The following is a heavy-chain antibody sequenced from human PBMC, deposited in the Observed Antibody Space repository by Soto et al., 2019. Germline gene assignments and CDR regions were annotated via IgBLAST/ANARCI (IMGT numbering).Heavy chain of an antibody. Sequence: PGGSLRLSCAASGFTFSSYGMHWVRQAPGKGLEWVAVISYDGSNKYYADSVKGRFTISRDNSKNTLYLQMNSLRAEDTAVYYCAKDRQLWLNAEEYFDYWGQGTLVTVSS. J-gene: IGHJ4*02. CDR1: GFTFSSYG. V-gene: IGHV3-30*18. D-gene: IGHD5-18*01. CDR3: AKDRQLWLNAEEYFDY. CDR2: ISYDGSNK.